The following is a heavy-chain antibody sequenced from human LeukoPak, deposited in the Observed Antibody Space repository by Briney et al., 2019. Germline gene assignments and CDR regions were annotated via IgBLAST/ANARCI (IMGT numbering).Heavy chain of an antibody. D-gene: IGHD6-19*01. Sequence: PGGSLRLSCAASGFTFSSYAMHWVRQAPGKGLEWVAVISYDGSNKYYADSVKGRFTISRDNSKNTLYLQMNSLRAEDTAVYYCATAVPGSYSFDYWGQGTLVTVSS. J-gene: IGHJ4*02. CDR2: ISYDGSNK. V-gene: IGHV3-30-3*01. CDR1: GFTFSSYA. CDR3: ATAVPGSYSFDY.